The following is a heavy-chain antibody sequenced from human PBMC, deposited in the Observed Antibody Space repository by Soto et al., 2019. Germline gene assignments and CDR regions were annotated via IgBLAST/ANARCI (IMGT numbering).Heavy chain of an antibody. D-gene: IGHD2-15*01. V-gene: IGHV3-21*01. CDR1: GFTFSSYS. Sequence: GGSLRLSCAASGFTFSSYSMSWVRQAPGKGLEWVSSISSSSSYIYYADSVKGRFTISRDNAKNSLYLQMNSLRAEDTAVYYCAKTLGYCSGGSCYVFDYWGQGTLVTVSS. CDR3: AKTLGYCSGGSCYVFDY. CDR2: ISSSSSYI. J-gene: IGHJ4*02.